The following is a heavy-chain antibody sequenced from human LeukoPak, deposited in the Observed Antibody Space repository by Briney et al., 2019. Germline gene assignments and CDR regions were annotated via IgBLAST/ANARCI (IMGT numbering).Heavy chain of an antibody. Sequence: QSGGSLRLSCAASKSTFSSYAMHWVRQAPGKGLEWVAVISYDGSNKYYADSVKGRFTISRDNSKNTLYVQMNSLRAEDTAVYYCARSQGSYPFDNWGQGTLVTVSS. J-gene: IGHJ4*02. CDR2: ISYDGSNK. CDR1: KSTFSSYA. V-gene: IGHV3-30-3*01. CDR3: ARSQGSYPFDN. D-gene: IGHD1-26*01.